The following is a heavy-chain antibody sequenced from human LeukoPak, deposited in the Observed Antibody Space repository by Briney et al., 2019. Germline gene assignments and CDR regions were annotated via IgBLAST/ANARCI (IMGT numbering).Heavy chain of an antibody. CDR2: INWKGVST. Sequence: GGSLRLSCAAPRFTFDDYGMSWVRQAPGKGLEWVSSINWKGVSTGYADSVKGRFTISRGNAKKSLYLQMNSLRAEDTALYYCARESYDILTGFLGFDVWGPGTMVTVSS. J-gene: IGHJ3*01. V-gene: IGHV3-20*04. CDR3: ARESYDILTGFLGFDV. CDR1: RFTFDDYG. D-gene: IGHD3-9*01.